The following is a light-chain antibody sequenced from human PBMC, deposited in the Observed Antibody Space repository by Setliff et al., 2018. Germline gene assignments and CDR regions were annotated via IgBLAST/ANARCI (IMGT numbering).Light chain of an antibody. CDR3: SSYASSINPYV. Sequence: QSVLTQPASVSGSPGQSITISCTGTGSDVGTSKYVSWYQQHPGKAPKLMIYEVTKRPSGVPDRFSGSKSGNTASLTVSGLQGEDEADYYCSSYASSINPYVFGTGTKVTVL. CDR2: EVT. CDR1: GSDVGTSKY. V-gene: IGLV2-8*01. J-gene: IGLJ1*01.